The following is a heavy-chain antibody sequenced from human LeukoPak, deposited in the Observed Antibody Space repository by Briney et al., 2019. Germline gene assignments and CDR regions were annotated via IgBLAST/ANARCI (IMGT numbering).Heavy chain of an antibody. CDR1: GFTLSDYY. D-gene: IGHD4-17*01. V-gene: IGHV3-48*01. Sequence: GGSLRLSCAASGFTLSDYYMNWVRQAPGKGLEWVGYISPTTTITGYADSVKGRFTISRDNAKDSLYLQMNGLRGEDTAVYYCARVSRTTVRYWGQGTLVTVSS. CDR3: ARVSRTTVRY. J-gene: IGHJ4*02. CDR2: ISPTTTIT.